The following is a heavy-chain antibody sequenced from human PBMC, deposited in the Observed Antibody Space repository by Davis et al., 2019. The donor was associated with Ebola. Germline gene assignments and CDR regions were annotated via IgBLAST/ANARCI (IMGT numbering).Heavy chain of an antibody. Sequence: PSETLSLTCTVSGGSISSGGYYWSWIRQHPGKGLEWIGRIYTSGSTNYNPSLKSRVTMSVDTSKNQFSLKLSSVTAADTAVYYCARELSMAGIAAAGGRYWFDPWGQGTLVTVSS. V-gene: IGHV4-61*02. D-gene: IGHD6-13*01. CDR2: IYTSGST. CDR1: GGSISSGGYY. J-gene: IGHJ5*02. CDR3: ARELSMAGIAAAGGRYWFDP.